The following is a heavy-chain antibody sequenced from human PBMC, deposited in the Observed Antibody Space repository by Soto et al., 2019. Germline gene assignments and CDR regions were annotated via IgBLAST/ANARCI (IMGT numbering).Heavy chain of an antibody. Sequence: ASVKVSCKASGYTFTSYGISWVRQAPGQGLEWMGWISAYNGNTNYAQKLQGRVTMTTDTSTSTAYMELRSLRSDDTAVYYCARAYCSSTSCYQPPLAAAGPYYFDYWGQGTLVTVSS. D-gene: IGHD2-2*01. J-gene: IGHJ4*02. CDR3: ARAYCSSTSCYQPPLAAAGPYYFDY. CDR1: GYTFTSYG. V-gene: IGHV1-18*01. CDR2: ISAYNGNT.